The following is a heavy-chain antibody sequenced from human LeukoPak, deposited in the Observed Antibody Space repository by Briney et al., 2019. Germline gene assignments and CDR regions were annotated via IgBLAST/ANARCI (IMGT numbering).Heavy chain of an antibody. D-gene: IGHD3-22*01. CDR3: AKDNTYYYDSSGYYGGFDP. J-gene: IGHJ5*02. CDR1: GFTFSSHA. CDR2: ISGNGAGT. Sequence: GGSLRLSCTPSGFTFSSHAMSWVRQAPGKGLEWVSGISGNGAGTYYGDSVKGRFTISRDNSKNTLYLQMNSLRAEDTAVYYCAKDNTYYYDSSGYYGGFDPWGQGTLVAVSS. V-gene: IGHV3-23*01.